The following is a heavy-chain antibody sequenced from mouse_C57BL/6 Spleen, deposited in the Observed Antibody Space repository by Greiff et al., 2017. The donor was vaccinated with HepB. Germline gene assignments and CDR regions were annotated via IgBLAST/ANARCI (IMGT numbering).Heavy chain of an antibody. J-gene: IGHJ1*03. CDR3: ARRDDEGDWYFDV. Sequence: QVQLQQSGAELARPGASVKLSCKASGYTFTSYGISWVKQRTGQGLEWIGEIYPRSGNTYYNEKFKGKATLTADKSSSTAYMELRSLTSEDSAVYFCARRDDEGDWYFDVWGTGTTVTVSS. V-gene: IGHV1-81*01. CDR1: GYTFTSYG. D-gene: IGHD2-12*01. CDR2: IYPRSGNT.